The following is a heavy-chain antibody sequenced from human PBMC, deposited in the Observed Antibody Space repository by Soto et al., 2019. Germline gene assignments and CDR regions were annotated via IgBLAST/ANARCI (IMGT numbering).Heavy chain of an antibody. CDR2: ISSSSSYI. D-gene: IGHD6-13*01. J-gene: IGHJ4*02. CDR3: ARGASSWYETYFDY. Sequence: PGGSLRLSCVASGFTFSSYSMNWVRQAPGKGLEWVSSISSSSSYIYYADPVKGRFTISRDNAKNSLYLQMNSLRAEDTAVYYCARGASSWYETYFDYWGQGTLVTVSS. V-gene: IGHV3-21*01. CDR1: GFTFSSYS.